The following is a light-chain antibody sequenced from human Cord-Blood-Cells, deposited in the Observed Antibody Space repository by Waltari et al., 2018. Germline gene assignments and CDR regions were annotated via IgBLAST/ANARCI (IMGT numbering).Light chain of an antibody. CDR2: DAS. J-gene: IGKJ1*01. Sequence: DIQMTQSPSTLSASVGDRVTITCRTSQSISSWLAWYQQKPGKAPKLLIYDASSLESGVPSRFSGSGSGTEFTLTISSLQPDDFATYHCQQYNSYWGTFGQGTKVEIK. CDR3: QQYNSYWGT. V-gene: IGKV1-5*01. CDR1: QSISSW.